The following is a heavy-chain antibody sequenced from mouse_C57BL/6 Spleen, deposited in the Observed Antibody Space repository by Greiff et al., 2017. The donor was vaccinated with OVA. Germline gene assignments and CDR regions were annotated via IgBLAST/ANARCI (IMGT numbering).Heavy chain of an antibody. Sequence: VQLQQSGPELVKPGASVKISCKAFGYSFTDYNMNWVKQSNGKSLEWIGVINPNYGTTSYNQKLKGKATLTVDQSSSTAYMQLNILPSEDSAVXYCARVAYYINSWFAYWGQGTLVTVSA. D-gene: IGHD2-5*01. V-gene: IGHV1-39*01. CDR2: INPNYGTT. CDR3: ARVAYYINSWFAY. J-gene: IGHJ3*01. CDR1: GYSFTDYN.